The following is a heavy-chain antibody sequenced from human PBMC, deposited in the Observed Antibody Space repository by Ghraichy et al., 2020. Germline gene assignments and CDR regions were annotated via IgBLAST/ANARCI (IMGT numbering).Heavy chain of an antibody. Sequence: GGSLRLSCAGAGFNFGDYAMYWVRQAPGRGLEWVSSISWESATIGYADSVKGRFTISRDNAKKSLYLEMNSLRAEDTALYYCAKARQRFLGRMDVWGQGTTVTVSS. CDR1: GFNFGDYA. J-gene: IGHJ6*02. V-gene: IGHV3-9*01. CDR2: ISWESATI. D-gene: IGHD4-17*01. CDR3: AKARQRFLGRMDV.